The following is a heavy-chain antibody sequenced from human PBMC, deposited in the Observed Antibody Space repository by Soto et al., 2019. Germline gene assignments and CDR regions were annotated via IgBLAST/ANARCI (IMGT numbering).Heavy chain of an antibody. Sequence: PGEPKRNSSKGSGLSITSHWIYWVRKIDGEGLEWMGRIDPSDSYTNYSPSFQGHVTFSADKSISTAYLQWSSLKASDSAMYYCARHHNNDNGDYSHGPWGQGTLVTGFS. V-gene: IGHV5-10-1*01. CDR1: GLSITSHW. J-gene: IGHJ5*02. D-gene: IGHD4-17*01. CDR3: ARHHNNDNGDYSHGP. CDR2: IDPSDSYT.